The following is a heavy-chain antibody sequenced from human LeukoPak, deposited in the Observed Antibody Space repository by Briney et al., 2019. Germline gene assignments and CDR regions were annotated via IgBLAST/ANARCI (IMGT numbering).Heavy chain of an antibody. D-gene: IGHD2-2*01. CDR2: IRRKPYGGTT. Sequence: PGRSLRLSCAASGFTFGDYAMSWVRQAPGKGLEWVGFIRRKPYGGTTEYAASVKGRFTISRDDSKSIAYLQMNSLKTEDTAVYYCIRDGGKYQPGLWDSWGQGTLVTVSS. J-gene: IGHJ4*02. V-gene: IGHV3-49*04. CDR1: GFTFGDYA. CDR3: IRDGGKYQPGLWDS.